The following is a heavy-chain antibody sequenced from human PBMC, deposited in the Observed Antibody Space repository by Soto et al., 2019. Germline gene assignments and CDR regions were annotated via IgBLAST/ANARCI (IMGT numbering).Heavy chain of an antibody. CDR3: ARGGIAAAAPPDY. Sequence: SETLSLTCTVSGGSISSGGYYWSWIRQHPGKGLEWIGYIYYSGSTYYNPSLKSRVTISVDTSKNQFSLKLSSVAAADTAVYYCARGGIAAAAPPDYWGQGTLVTVSS. J-gene: IGHJ4*02. V-gene: IGHV4-31*03. CDR2: IYYSGST. D-gene: IGHD6-13*01. CDR1: GGSISSGGYY.